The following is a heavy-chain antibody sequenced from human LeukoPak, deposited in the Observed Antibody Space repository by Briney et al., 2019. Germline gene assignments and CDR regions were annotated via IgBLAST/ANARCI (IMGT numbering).Heavy chain of an antibody. V-gene: IGHV4-4*07. Sequence: SETLSLTCSVSVCSISSYYWSWIRQPAGRGLEWIGRIYTNGSTNYNPSLQSRVTMSVDTPKHQFTLKLRSVTAADPDVYVCARETNASSNWFVRWGQGTLATVP. CDR2: IYTNGST. CDR1: VCSISSYY. CDR3: ARETNASSNWFVR. J-gene: IGHJ5*02. D-gene: IGHD2-2*01.